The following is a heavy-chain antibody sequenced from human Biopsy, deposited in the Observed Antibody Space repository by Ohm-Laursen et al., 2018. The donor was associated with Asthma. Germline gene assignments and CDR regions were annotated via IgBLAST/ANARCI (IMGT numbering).Heavy chain of an antibody. V-gene: IGHV3-21*01. D-gene: IGHD3-10*01. CDR3: SRDLTIGSGSPFHF. J-gene: IGHJ4*02. CDR2: ISSLSRYI. CDR1: GFGLRDYT. Sequence: SLRLSCSASGFGLRDYTMNWVRQAPGKGLEWVASISSLSRYIYHATSLRGRFTISRDNAKRSLYLQMDSLRGDDTAVYYCSRDLTIGSGSPFHFWGRGTLVTVSS.